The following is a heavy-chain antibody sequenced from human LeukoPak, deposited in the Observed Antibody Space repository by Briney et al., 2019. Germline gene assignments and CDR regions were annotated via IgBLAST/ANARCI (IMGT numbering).Heavy chain of an antibody. D-gene: IGHD6-13*01. V-gene: IGHV3-33*01. J-gene: IGHJ5*02. CDR3: ARWRIAAAGTGWFAR. CDR2: IWYDGSTK. Sequence: GRSLRLSCAASGFTFSSYGMHWVRQAPGKGLEWVAFIWYDGSTKYYADSVKGRFTISRDNAKNTLYLQMNSLRAEDTAEYYCARWRIAAAGTGWFARRGRGTLVTVCS. CDR1: GFTFSSYG.